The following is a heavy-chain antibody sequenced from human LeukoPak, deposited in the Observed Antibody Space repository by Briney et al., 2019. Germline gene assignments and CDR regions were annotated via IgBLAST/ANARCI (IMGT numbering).Heavy chain of an antibody. V-gene: IGHV4-39*07. Sequence: SETLSLTCTVSGGSISSSSYYWGWIRQPPGKGLEWIGSIYYSGSTYYNPSLKSRVTISVDTSKNQFSLKLSSVTAADTAVYYCASYGSGSQWLYYYYYYMDVWGKGTTVTVSS. J-gene: IGHJ6*03. CDR1: GGSISSSSYY. CDR3: ASYGSGSQWLYYYYYYMDV. CDR2: IYYSGST. D-gene: IGHD3-10*01.